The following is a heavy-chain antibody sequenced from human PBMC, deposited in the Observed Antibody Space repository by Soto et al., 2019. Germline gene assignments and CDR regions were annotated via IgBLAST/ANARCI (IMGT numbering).Heavy chain of an antibody. CDR2: MFLSGRT. J-gene: IGHJ3*01. CDR1: VDSISNYC. CDR3: ATAVKYYDSTGYDVFAV. V-gene: IGHV4-59*01. D-gene: IGHD3-22*01. Sequence: SETLSLTCTISVDSISNYCWTWIRQPPGKALELIGYMFLSGRTNYNPSLTSRVTMSADTSNSQFSLTLTSVTAADTAVYYCATAVKYYDSTGYDVFAVWAQGIMVTV.